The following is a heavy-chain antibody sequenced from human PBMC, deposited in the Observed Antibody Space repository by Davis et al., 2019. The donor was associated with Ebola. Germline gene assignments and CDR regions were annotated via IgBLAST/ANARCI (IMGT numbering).Heavy chain of an antibody. CDR2: IKQDGSEK. J-gene: IGHJ4*02. D-gene: IGHD5-12*01. CDR1: GFTFSSYW. CDR3: ARNWLPGYFDY. Sequence: GGSLRPSCAASGFTFSSYWMSWVRQAPGKGLEWVANIKQDGSEKYYVDSVKGRFTISRDNAKNSLYLQMNSLRDEDTAVYYCARNWLPGYFDYWGQGTLVTVSS. V-gene: IGHV3-7*01.